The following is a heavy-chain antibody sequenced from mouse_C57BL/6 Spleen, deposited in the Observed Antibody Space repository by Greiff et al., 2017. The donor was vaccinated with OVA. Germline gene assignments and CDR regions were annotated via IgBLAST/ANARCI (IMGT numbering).Heavy chain of an antibody. J-gene: IGHJ4*01. Sequence: VQLQQPGAELVRPGSSVKLSCKASGYTFTSYWMHWVKQRPIQGLDWIGNIDPSDSETHYNQKFKDKATLTVDKSSRTAYMQLSSLTSEDSAVYYCARSGSYYYGSSPNYYAMDYWGQGTSGTVSS. CDR1: GYTFTSYW. CDR3: ARSGSYYYGSSPNYYAMDY. CDR2: IDPSDSET. V-gene: IGHV1-52*01. D-gene: IGHD1-1*01.